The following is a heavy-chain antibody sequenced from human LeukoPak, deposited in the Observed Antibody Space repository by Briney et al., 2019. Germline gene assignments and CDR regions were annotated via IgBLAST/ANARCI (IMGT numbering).Heavy chain of an antibody. CDR3: ATWRTAKTGFDY. CDR1: GGSISNNNYY. J-gene: IGHJ4*02. V-gene: IGHV4-39*01. Sequence: SETLSLTRTVSGGSISNNNYYWAWIRQPPGKGLECIGSIYYSGSPYYNPSLKSRVTISVDTSKNQFSLRLSSVTAADTAVYYCATWRTAKTGFDYWGQGTLVTVSS. D-gene: IGHD1-1*01. CDR2: IYYSGSP.